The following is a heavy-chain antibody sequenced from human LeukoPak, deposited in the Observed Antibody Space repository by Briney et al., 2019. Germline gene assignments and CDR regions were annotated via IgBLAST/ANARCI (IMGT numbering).Heavy chain of an antibody. Sequence: PGGSLRLSCAASGFTVSSNYMSWVRQAPGKGLEWVSVIYSGGSTYYADSVKGRFTISRDNSKNTMYLQMNSLRAEDSAMYYCAKDNKRGYSYGYRGAPFDSWGQGTLVTVSS. CDR2: IYSGGST. J-gene: IGHJ4*02. V-gene: IGHV3-66*02. CDR1: GFTVSSNY. D-gene: IGHD5-18*01. CDR3: AKDNKRGYSYGYRGAPFDS.